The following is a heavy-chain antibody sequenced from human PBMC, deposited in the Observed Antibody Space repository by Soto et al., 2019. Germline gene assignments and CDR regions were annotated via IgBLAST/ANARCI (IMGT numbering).Heavy chain of an antibody. CDR1: GFTFSSYA. J-gene: IGHJ4*02. CDR2: ISGSGGST. D-gene: IGHD6-6*01. Sequence: EVQLLESGGGLVQPGGSLRLSCAASGFTFSSYAMSWVRQAPGKGLEWVSSISGSGGSTYYADSVKGLFTISRDNSKNTLYLQMNSLRAEDTAVYYCAKDFPSIAARSGLFDYWGQGTLVTVSS. CDR3: AKDFPSIAARSGLFDY. V-gene: IGHV3-23*01.